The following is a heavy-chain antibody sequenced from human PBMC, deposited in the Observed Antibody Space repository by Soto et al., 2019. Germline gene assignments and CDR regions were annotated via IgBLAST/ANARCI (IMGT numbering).Heavy chain of an antibody. J-gene: IGHJ1*01. CDR1: GFTFSSYA. V-gene: IGHV3-23*01. CDR2: ISGSGGST. CDR3: AKLGPRRNCSSTSCYRYFQH. D-gene: IGHD2-2*02. Sequence: EVQLLESGGGLVQPGGSLRLSYAASGFTFSSYAMSWVRQAPGKGLEWVSAISGSGGSTYYADSVKGRFTISRDNSKNTLYLQMNSLRAEDTAVYYCAKLGPRRNCSSTSCYRYFQHWGQGTLVTVSS.